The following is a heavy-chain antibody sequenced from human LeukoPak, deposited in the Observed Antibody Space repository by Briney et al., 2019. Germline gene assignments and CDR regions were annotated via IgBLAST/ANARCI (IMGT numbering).Heavy chain of an antibody. D-gene: IGHD3-22*01. CDR2: ISRSDGTT. CDR1: GFTFSSYA. V-gene: IGHV3-23*01. CDR3: AKDPGEDYYDSSGYSPSDY. Sequence: GGSLRLSCAGSGFTFSSYAMTWVRQAPGTGLEWVSSISRSDGTTYYADSVKGRFTISRDNSKNTLYLQMNSLRAEDTAVYYCAKDPGEDYYDSSGYSPSDYWGQGTLVTVSS. J-gene: IGHJ4*02.